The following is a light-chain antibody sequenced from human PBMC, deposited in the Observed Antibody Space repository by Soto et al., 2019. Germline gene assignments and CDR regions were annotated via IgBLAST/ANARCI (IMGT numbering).Light chain of an antibody. CDR3: SSYAGSNNLV. Sequence: QSVLTQPPSASGSPGQSVIISCTGTSSDVGGYNYVSWYQQHPGKAPKLMIYEVSKRPSGVPDRFSGSKPGNTASLTVSGLQAEDEADYYCSSYAGSNNLVFGGGTKLTVL. J-gene: IGLJ2*01. CDR1: SSDVGGYNY. CDR2: EVS. V-gene: IGLV2-8*01.